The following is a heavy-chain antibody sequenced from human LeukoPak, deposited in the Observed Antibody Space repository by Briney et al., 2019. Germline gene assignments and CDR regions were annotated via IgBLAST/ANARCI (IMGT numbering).Heavy chain of an antibody. CDR3: AGTAMVTLPPNYIDY. CDR1: GFTFSSYA. D-gene: IGHD5-18*01. V-gene: IGHV3-21*01. Sequence: GGSLRLSCAASGFTFSSYAMSWVRQAPGKGLEWVSSISSSSSYIYYADSVKGRFTISRDNAKNSLYLQMNSLRAEDTAVYYCAGTAMVTLPPNYIDYWGQGTLVTVSS. CDR2: ISSSSSYI. J-gene: IGHJ4*02.